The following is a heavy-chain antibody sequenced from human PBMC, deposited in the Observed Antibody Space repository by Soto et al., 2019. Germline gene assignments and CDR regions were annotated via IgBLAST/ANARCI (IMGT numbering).Heavy chain of an antibody. CDR1: GFTFTSSA. D-gene: IGHD5-12*01. Sequence: ASVKVSCKASGFTFTSSAMQWVRQARGQRLEWIGWIVVGSGNTNYAQKFQERVTITRDMSTSTAYMELSSLRSEDTAVYYCARRYSAWGDAFDVWGQGTMVTVSS. CDR3: ARRYSAWGDAFDV. V-gene: IGHV1-58*02. CDR2: IVVGSGNT. J-gene: IGHJ3*01.